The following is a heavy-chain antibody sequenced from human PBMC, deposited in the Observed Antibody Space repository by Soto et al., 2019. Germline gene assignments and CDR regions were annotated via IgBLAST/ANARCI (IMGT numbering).Heavy chain of an antibody. V-gene: IGHV3-7*01. D-gene: IGHD2-15*01. CDR1: GFPFSSYG. J-gene: IGHJ6*02. Sequence: GGSLKLSCAASGFPFSSYGMSWVRQEPGKGLEWVANIKQDGSEKYYADSVKGRFTISRDNAKNSLYLQMNSLRDEDTAVYYCARDQCSGGSCYSDYYYYYGMDVWGQGTTVTVSS. CDR3: ARDQCSGGSCYSDYYYYYGMDV. CDR2: IKQDGSEK.